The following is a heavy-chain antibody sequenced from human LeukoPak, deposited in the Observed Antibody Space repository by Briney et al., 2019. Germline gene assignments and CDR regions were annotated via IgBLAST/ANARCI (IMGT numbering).Heavy chain of an antibody. D-gene: IGHD6-13*01. CDR2: IKQDGSEK. V-gene: IGHV3-7*01. CDR3: AREAGIAAAVYFDY. J-gene: IGHJ4*02. CDR1: GFTFSSYW. Sequence: PGGSLRLSCAAPGFTFSSYWMSWVRQAPGKGLEWVANIKQDGSEKYYVDSVKGRFTISRDNAKNSLYLQMNSLRAEDTAVYYCAREAGIAAAVYFDYWGQGTLVTVSS.